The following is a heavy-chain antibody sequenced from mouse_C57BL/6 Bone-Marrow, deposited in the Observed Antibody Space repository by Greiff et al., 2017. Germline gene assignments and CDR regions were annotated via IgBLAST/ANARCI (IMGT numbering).Heavy chain of an antibody. J-gene: IGHJ4*01. CDR1: GYSFTGYY. V-gene: IGHV1-42*01. CDR2: INPSTGGT. CDR3: ARDEAGYAMDN. Sequence: VQLQQSGPELVKPGASVKISCKASGYSFTGYYMNWVKQSPEKSLEWIGEINPSTGGTTYNQKFKAKAKLTVDKSSSPDYMQLKSLTSAYSAVYYCARDEAGYAMDNWGQGTSETGCS.